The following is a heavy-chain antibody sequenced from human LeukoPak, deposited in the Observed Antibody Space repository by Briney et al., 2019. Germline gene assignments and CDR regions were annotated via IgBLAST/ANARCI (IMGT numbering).Heavy chain of an antibody. CDR3: ARQNNPRIVTPNYSDTWGYTDH. D-gene: IGHD3-22*01. CDR1: GVFISSISYY. CDR2: IFHDGST. V-gene: IGHV4-39*01. J-gene: IGHJ4*02. Sequence: SETLSLTCTVSGVFISSISYYWAGIRQSPGKGLEWIWTIFHDGSTYYSPSLKSRVTISVDTSKNNFSLRLSSLTAADTAVYYCARQNNPRIVTPNYSDTWGYTDHWGQGTLVAVSS.